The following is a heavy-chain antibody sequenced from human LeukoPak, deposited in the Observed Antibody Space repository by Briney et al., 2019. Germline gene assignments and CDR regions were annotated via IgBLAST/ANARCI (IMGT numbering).Heavy chain of an antibody. CDR2: IIPIFGTA. J-gene: IGHJ6*03. Sequence: SVKVSCKASGGTFSSYAISWVRQAPGQGLEWMGGIIPIFGTANYAQKFQGRVTITTDESTSTAYMELSSLRSEDTAVYYCARGRDCSSTSCRASYYYYYMDVWGKGTTVTVSS. CDR1: GGTFSSYA. D-gene: IGHD2-2*01. V-gene: IGHV1-69*05. CDR3: ARGRDCSSTSCRASYYYYYMDV.